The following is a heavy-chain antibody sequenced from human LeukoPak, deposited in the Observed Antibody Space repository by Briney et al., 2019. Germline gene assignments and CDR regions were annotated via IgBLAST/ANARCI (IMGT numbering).Heavy chain of an antibody. CDR3: ARDKLGSGYSSDFDC. CDR2: ISSSGSTI. D-gene: IGHD6-19*01. V-gene: IGHV3-48*03. CDR1: GFTFSSYE. J-gene: IGHJ4*02. Sequence: GGSLRLSCAASGFTFSSYEMNWVRQAPGKGLEWVSYISSSGSTIYYADSVKGRFTISRDNAKNSLYLQMNSLRAEDTAVYYCARDKLGSGYSSDFDCWGQGTLVTVSS.